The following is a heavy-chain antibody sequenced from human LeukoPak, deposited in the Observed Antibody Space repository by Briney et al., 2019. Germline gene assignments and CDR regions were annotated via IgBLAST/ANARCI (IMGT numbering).Heavy chain of an antibody. CDR3: ARILGGIDI. CDR2: IIPIFGTA. Sequence: ASVKVSCKASGGTFSSYAISWVRQAPGQGLEWMGGIIPIFGTANYAQKFQGRVTMTRGTSTSTVYMELSSLRSEDTAVYYCARILGGIDIWGQGTMVTVSS. V-gene: IGHV1-69*05. CDR1: GGTFSSYA. J-gene: IGHJ3*02. D-gene: IGHD3-16*01.